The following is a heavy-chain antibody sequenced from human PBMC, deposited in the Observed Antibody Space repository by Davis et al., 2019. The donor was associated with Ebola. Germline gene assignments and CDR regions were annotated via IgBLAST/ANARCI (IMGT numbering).Heavy chain of an antibody. CDR1: GFTFSDYY. D-gene: IGHD2/OR15-2a*01. CDR2: FGTGGDT. Sequence: GESLKISCAASGFTFSDYYMSWIRQAPGKGLEWVSTFGTGGDTYYADSVKGRFAISRDNSRGTLYLQMNSLRVEDSAIYYCVKDSSNIWFDIWGQGTSVTVSS. J-gene: IGHJ3*02. CDR3: VKDSSNIWFDI. V-gene: IGHV3-23*01.